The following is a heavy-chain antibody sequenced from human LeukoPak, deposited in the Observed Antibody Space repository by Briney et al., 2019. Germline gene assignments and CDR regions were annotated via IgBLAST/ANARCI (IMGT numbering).Heavy chain of an antibody. D-gene: IGHD3-16*02. CDR1: GYTFTSYG. J-gene: IGHJ3*02. V-gene: IGHV1-18*01. CDR2: ISAYNGNT. CDR3: ARVEQDYDYVWGSYRYDAFDI. Sequence: ASVKVSCKASGYTFTSYGISWVRQAPGQGLEWMGWISAYNGNTNYAQKLQGRVTMTTDTSTSTAYMELRSLRSDDTAVYYCARVEQDYDYVWGSYRYDAFDIWGQGTMVTVSS.